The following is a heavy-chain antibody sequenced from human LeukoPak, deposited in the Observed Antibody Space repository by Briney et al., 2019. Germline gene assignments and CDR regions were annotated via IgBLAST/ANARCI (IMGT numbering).Heavy chain of an antibody. Sequence: SETLSLTCTVSGGSISSSSYYWGWIRQPPGKGLEWIGSIYYSGSTYYNPSLKSRVTISVDTSKNQFSLKLSSVTAADTAVYYCARGTYYYGSGSYYRARGSLDYWGQGTLVTVSS. CDR1: GGSISSSSYY. D-gene: IGHD3-10*01. J-gene: IGHJ4*02. CDR3: ARGTYYYGSGSYYRARGSLDY. V-gene: IGHV4-39*01. CDR2: IYYSGST.